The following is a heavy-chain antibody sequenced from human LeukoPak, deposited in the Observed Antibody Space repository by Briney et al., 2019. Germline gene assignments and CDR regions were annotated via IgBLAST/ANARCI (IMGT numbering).Heavy chain of an antibody. V-gene: IGHV4-30-2*01. CDR1: GGSISSGGYS. CDR2: IYHSGST. CDR3: ARVKHYYGSGSYFSFDY. J-gene: IGHJ4*02. D-gene: IGHD3-10*01. Sequence: PSQTLSLTCAVSGGSISSGGYSWSWIRQPPGKGLEWIGYIYHSGSTYYDPSLKSRVTISVDRSKNQFSLKLSSVTAADTAVYYCARVKHYYGSGSYFSFDYWGQGTLVTVSS.